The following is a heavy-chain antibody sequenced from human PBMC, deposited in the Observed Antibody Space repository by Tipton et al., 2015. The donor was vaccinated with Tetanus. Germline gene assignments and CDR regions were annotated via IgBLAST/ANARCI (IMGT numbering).Heavy chain of an antibody. D-gene: IGHD3-10*01. CDR2: ISSSGSTI. Sequence: SLRLSCAASGFTFSDYYMSWIRQAPGKGLEWVSYISSSGSTIYYADSVKGRFTISRDNAENSLYLQMNSLRAEDTAVYYCAKDATQYYYGSGSYYNPDAFDIWGQGTMVTVSS. V-gene: IGHV3-11*01. CDR1: GFTFSDYY. CDR3: AKDATQYYYGSGSYYNPDAFDI. J-gene: IGHJ3*02.